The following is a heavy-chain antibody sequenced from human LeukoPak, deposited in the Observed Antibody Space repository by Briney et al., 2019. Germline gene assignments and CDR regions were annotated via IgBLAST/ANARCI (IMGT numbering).Heavy chain of an antibody. CDR2: IIPILGIA. J-gene: IGHJ4*02. CDR1: GGTFSSYA. CDR3: ARGPVAGNYYFDY. V-gene: IGHV1-69*04. Sequence: SVKVSCEASGGTFSSYAISWVRQAPGQGLEWMGRIIPILGIANYAQKFQGRVTITADKSTSTAYMELSSLRSEDTAVYYCARGPVAGNYYFDYWGQGTLVTVSS. D-gene: IGHD6-19*01.